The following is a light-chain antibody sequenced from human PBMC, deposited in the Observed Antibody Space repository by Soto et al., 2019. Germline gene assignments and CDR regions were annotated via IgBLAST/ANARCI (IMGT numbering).Light chain of an antibody. CDR1: KLGDKY. J-gene: IGLJ2*01. CDR3: YAWDSSTVV. Sequence: SYELTQPPSVSVSPGQTASITCSGDKLGDKYACWYQQKPGQSPVLVIYQDSKRPSGIPERFSGSNSGNTATLTISGTQAMDEADYYCYAWDSSTVVFGGGTKLTVL. V-gene: IGLV3-1*01. CDR2: QDS.